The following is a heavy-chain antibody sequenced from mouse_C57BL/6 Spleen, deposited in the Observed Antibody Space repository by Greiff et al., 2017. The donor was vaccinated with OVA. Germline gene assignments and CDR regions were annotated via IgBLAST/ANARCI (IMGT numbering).Heavy chain of an antibody. CDR1: GFSLTSYG. J-gene: IGHJ4*01. D-gene: IGHD2-4*01. CDR3: ATPMITKDYYAMDY. V-gene: IGHV2-5*01. Sequence: QVQLQQSGPGLVQPSQSLSITCTVSGFSLTSYGVHWVRQSPGKGLEWLGVIWRGGSTDYNAAFMSRLRITKDNSKSQVFFKMNSLQADDTTIYYCATPMITKDYYAMDYWGQGTSVTVSS. CDR2: IWRGGST.